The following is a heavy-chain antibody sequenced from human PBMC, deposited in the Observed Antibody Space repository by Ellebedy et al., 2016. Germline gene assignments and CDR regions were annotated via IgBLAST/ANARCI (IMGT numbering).Heavy chain of an antibody. CDR1: GFTFSSYA. CDR2: IWYDGSNK. Sequence: GESLKISXAASGFTFSSYAMHWVRQAPGKGLEWVAVIWYDGSNKYYADSVKGRFTISRDNSKNTLYLQMNSLRAEDTAVYYCAKSKPGIAAAGRGGYYFDYWGQGTLVTVSS. J-gene: IGHJ4*02. V-gene: IGHV3-30*02. CDR3: AKSKPGIAAAGRGGYYFDY. D-gene: IGHD6-13*01.